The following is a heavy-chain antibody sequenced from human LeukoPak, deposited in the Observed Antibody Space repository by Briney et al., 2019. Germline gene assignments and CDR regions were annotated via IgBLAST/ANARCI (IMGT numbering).Heavy chain of an antibody. CDR2: IFHSGST. Sequence: SETLSLTCTVSGGSVSSGSYYWSWIRQPPGKGLEWIGLIFHSGSTDYNPSLKSRVTISVDTSKNQFSLKLSSVTAADTAVYYCASYCTGGSCSSYFFDYWGLGILVTVAS. CDR1: GGSVSSGSYY. J-gene: IGHJ4*02. V-gene: IGHV4-61*01. D-gene: IGHD2-8*02. CDR3: ASYCTGGSCSSYFFDY.